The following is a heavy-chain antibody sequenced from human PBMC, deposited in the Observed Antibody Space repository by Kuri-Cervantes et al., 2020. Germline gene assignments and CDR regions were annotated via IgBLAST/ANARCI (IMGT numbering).Heavy chain of an antibody. J-gene: IGHJ4*02. V-gene: IGHV3-23*01. CDR3: ARDRSSGWYVDSERADY. CDR1: GFTFSSYA. D-gene: IGHD6-19*01. CDR2: ISGSGGST. Sequence: GESLKISFAASGFTFSSYAMSWVRQAPGKGLEWVSAISGSGGSTYYADSVKGRFTISRDNAKNTLYLQMNSLRAEDTAVYYCARDRSSGWYVDSERADYWGQGTLVTVSS.